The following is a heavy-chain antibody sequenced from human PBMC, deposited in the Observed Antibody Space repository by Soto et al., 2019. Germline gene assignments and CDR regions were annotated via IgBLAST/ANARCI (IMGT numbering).Heavy chain of an antibody. Sequence: EVQLVESGGGMVQPGGSLKLSCAASGFTFSGSVMHWVRQASGKGLDWVGRIRSKANNYATAYAASVKGRYTISREDSKNIAFLQMNSLNIEDTAVYYCSSPEYCSGTSCLGYWGQGTLVTVSS. D-gene: IGHD2-2*01. J-gene: IGHJ4*02. CDR1: GFTFSGSV. CDR3: SSPEYCSGTSCLGY. V-gene: IGHV3-73*02. CDR2: IRSKANNYAT.